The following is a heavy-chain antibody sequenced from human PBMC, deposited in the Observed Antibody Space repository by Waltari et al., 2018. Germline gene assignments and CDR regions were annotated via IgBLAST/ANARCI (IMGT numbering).Heavy chain of an antibody. J-gene: IGHJ4*02. CDR1: GFTFDAYA. V-gene: IGHV3-43D*04. CDR3: AKGPCGGDCYSPFDY. CDR2: ISWDGGST. Sequence: EVQLVESGGVVVQPGGSLRLSCAASGFTFDAYAMHWVRQAPGKGLEWVSLISWDGGSTYYADSVKGRFTISRDNSKNSLYLQMNSLRAEDTALYYCAKGPCGGDCYSPFDYWGQGTLVTVSS. D-gene: IGHD2-21*01.